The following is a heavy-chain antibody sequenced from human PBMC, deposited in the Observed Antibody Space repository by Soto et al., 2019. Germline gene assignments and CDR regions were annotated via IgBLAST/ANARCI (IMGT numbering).Heavy chain of an antibody. Sequence: ASVKVSCKASGYTFTGYYMHWVRQAPGQGLEWMGWINPNSGGTNYAQKFQGRVTMTRDTSISTAYMELSRLRSDDTAVYYCAIDLREGIAVAGRTPSFDYWGQGTLVTVSS. CDR2: INPNSGGT. D-gene: IGHD6-19*01. J-gene: IGHJ4*02. V-gene: IGHV1-2*02. CDR3: AIDLREGIAVAGRTPSFDY. CDR1: GYTFTGYY.